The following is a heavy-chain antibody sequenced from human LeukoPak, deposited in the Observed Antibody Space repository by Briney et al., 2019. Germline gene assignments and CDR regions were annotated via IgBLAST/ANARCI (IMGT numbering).Heavy chain of an antibody. D-gene: IGHD4-17*01. CDR3: ARLKATVSIHAYFDY. J-gene: IGHJ4*02. CDR1: GGSISTYY. Sequence: PSETLSLTCTVSGGSISTYYWSWIRQPPGKGLEWIGYIYYTGSTSYNPSLKSRVTISSDTSKNQFSLELSSVTAADTAVYYCARLKATVSIHAYFDYWGQGTLVTVSS. CDR2: IYYTGST. V-gene: IGHV4-59*01.